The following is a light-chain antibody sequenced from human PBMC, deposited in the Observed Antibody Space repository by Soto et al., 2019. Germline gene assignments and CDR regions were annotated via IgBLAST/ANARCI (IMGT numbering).Light chain of an antibody. V-gene: IGKV2-28*01. CDR1: QSLLHSNGYNY. Sequence: DIVMTQSPLSLPVTPGEPASISCRSSQSLLHSNGYNYLDWYLQKPGQSPQLLIYWGSNRASGVPDRVSGSGSGTDFTLKINRVEAEDFGSYFCTQGLQRPTTFGHGNKVETK. J-gene: IGKJ1*01. CDR3: TQGLQRPTT. CDR2: WGS.